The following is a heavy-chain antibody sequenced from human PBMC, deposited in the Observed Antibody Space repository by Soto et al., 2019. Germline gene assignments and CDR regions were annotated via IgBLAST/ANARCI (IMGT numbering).Heavy chain of an antibody. CDR1: GFTFSSYS. D-gene: IGHD3-22*01. V-gene: IGHV3-48*02. J-gene: IGHJ4*02. CDR3: ARDVGYYYDSSGYYRFDY. CDR2: ISRSSNTI. Sequence: EVQLVESGGGLVQPGGSLRLSCAASGFTFSSYSMNWVRQAPGKGLEWVSYISRSSNTIYYTDSVKGRFTISRDNAKNSLSMQMNSLRDEATAVYYCARDVGYYYDSSGYYRFDYWGQGTLVTVSS.